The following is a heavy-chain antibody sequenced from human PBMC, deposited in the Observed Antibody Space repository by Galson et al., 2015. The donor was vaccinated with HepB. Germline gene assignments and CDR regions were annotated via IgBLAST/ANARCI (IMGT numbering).Heavy chain of an antibody. V-gene: IGHV1-24*01. CDR1: GYTLTELS. J-gene: IGHJ4*02. CDR3: ATKDYSNPERGYYFDY. CDR2: FDPEDGET. D-gene: IGHD4-11*01. Sequence: SVKVSCKVSGYTLTELSMHWVRQAPGKGPEWMGGFDPEDGETIYAQKFQGRVTMTEDTSTDTAYMELSSLRSEDTAVYYCATKDYSNPERGYYFDYWGQGTLVTVSS.